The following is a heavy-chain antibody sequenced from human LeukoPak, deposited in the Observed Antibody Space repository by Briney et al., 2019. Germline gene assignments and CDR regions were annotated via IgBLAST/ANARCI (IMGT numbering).Heavy chain of an antibody. D-gene: IGHD1-26*01. V-gene: IGHV4-4*09. CDR1: GGSIDSYY. J-gene: IGHJ4*02. Sequence: PSETLSLTCTVSGGSIDSYYWSWIRQPPGKGLEWIGYIYTSGSTNYNPSLKSRVTISVDTSKNQFSLKLSSVTAADTAVYYCARHPGISGLGEWGQGTLVTVSS. CDR3: ARHPGISGLGE. CDR2: IYTSGST.